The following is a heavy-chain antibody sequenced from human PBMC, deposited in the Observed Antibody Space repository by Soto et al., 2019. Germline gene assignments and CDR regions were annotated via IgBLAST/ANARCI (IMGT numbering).Heavy chain of an antibody. D-gene: IGHD2-8*02. Sequence: ITLKESCPTLVKPTQTLTLTCTFSGFSLSTSGVGGGWIRQPPGNALVLLALIYWDDDERYSPSLRRRLTITKDTSENQVVITLTNVDPLDTATYYCAHRVVYGDEWFGTWGQVTLVTVS. J-gene: IGHJ5*02. CDR1: GFSLSTSGVG. CDR3: AHRVVYGDEWFGT. V-gene: IGHV2-5*02. CDR2: IYWDDDE.